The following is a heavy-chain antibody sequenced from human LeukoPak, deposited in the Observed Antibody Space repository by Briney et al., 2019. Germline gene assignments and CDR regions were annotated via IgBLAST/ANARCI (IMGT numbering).Heavy chain of an antibody. CDR3: ATRAEGYYYGSGSYYGMDV. CDR1: GFTDSSNY. CDR2: IYSDGTT. Sequence: GGSLRLSCAASGFTDSSNYMRWLRPAPGKAREWVSLIYSDGTTYYADPVKGRFTTSRDNSKNTLYLQMDSLRAEDTAVYFCATRAEGYYYGSGSYYGMDVWGQGTTVTVSS. D-gene: IGHD3-10*01. V-gene: IGHV3-66*01. J-gene: IGHJ6*02.